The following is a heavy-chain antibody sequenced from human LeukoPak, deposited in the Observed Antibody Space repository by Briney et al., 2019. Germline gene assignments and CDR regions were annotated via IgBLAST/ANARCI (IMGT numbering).Heavy chain of an antibody. J-gene: IGHJ6*02. CDR2: ISGYSGKT. CDR1: GYTFSNYG. D-gene: IGHD6-19*01. Sequence: ASVKVSCKASGYTFSNYGISWVRQAPGQGLEWMGWISGYSGKTNYAQNLQGRVTVTIDTSTSTAYMELRSLRSDDTAVYYCARWSGGSDWLYHYGMDVWGQGTTVTVSS. CDR3: ARWSGGSDWLYHYGMDV. V-gene: IGHV1-18*01.